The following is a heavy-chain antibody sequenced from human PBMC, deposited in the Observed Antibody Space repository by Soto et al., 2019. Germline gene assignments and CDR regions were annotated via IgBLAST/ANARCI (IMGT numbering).Heavy chain of an antibody. J-gene: IGHJ3*02. CDR1: GYSFTSYW. V-gene: IGHV5-51*01. D-gene: IGHD7-27*01. CDR3: ASPDLTGDQGRAFDI. CDR2: IYPGDSDT. Sequence: GESLKISCKGSGYSFTSYWIGWVGQMPGKGLEWMGMIYPGDSDTRYSPSFQGQVTISADKSISTAYLQWSSLKASDTAMYYCASPDLTGDQGRAFDIWGQGTMVTVSS.